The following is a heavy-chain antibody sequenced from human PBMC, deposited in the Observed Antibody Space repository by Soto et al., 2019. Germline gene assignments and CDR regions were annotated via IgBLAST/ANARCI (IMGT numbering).Heavy chain of an antibody. J-gene: IGHJ5*02. D-gene: IGHD5-18*01. CDR1: GGSFSGYY. CDR3: ARFLDTAMVTSGNWFDP. CDR2: INHSGST. V-gene: IGHV4-34*01. Sequence: QVQLQQWGAGLLKPSETLSLTCAVYGGSFSGYYWSWIRQPPGKGLEWIGEINHSGSTNYNPSLKSRVTISVDTSKNQFSLKLSSVTAADTAVYYCARFLDTAMVTSGNWFDPWGQGTLVTVSS.